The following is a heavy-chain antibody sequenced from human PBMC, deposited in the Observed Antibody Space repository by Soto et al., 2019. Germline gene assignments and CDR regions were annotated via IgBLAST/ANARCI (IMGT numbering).Heavy chain of an antibody. D-gene: IGHD3-3*01. V-gene: IGHV3-15*07. CDR3: TTAYDFWSGYSP. J-gene: IGHJ5*02. CDR2: IKSKTDGGTT. Sequence: EVQLVESGGGLVKPGGSLRLSCAASGFTFSNAWMNWVRQAPGKGLEWVGRIKSKTDGGTTDYAATVKGRFTISRDDSKNTLYLQMNSLKTEDTAVYYCTTAYDFWSGYSPWGQGTLVTVSS. CDR1: GFTFSNAW.